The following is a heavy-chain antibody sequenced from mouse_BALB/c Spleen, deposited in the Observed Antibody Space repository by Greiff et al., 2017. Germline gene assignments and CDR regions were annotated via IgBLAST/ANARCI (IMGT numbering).Heavy chain of an antibody. D-gene: IGHD1-1*01. CDR2: ISYSGST. Sequence: LMESGPGLVKPSQSLSLTCTVTGYSITSDYAWNWIRQFPGNKLEWMGYISYSGSTSYNPSLKSRISITRDTSKNQFFLQLNSVTTEDTATYYCARDYGYAMDYWGQGTSVTVSS. V-gene: IGHV3-2*02. J-gene: IGHJ4*01. CDR1: GYSITSDYA. CDR3: ARDYGYAMDY.